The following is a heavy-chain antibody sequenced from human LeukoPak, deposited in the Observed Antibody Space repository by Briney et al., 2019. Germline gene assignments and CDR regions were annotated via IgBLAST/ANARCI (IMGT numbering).Heavy chain of an antibody. J-gene: IGHJ4*02. CDR2: IIPIFGTA. D-gene: IGHD3-22*01. CDR1: GGTFSSYA. V-gene: IGHV1-69*01. CDR3: ARDRYYDRSDPYY. Sequence: ASVKVSCKASGGTFSSYAISWVRQAPGQGLEWMRGIIPIFGTANYAQKFQGRVTITADESTSTAYMELSSLRSEDTAVYYCARDRYYDRSDPYYWGQGTLVTVSS.